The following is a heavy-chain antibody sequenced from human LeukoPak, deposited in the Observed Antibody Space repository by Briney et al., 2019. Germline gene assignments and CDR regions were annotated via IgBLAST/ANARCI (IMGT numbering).Heavy chain of an antibody. J-gene: IGHJ4*02. CDR1: GDSIRSSGYY. D-gene: IGHD4/OR15-4a*01. CDR2: MFYGETT. CDR3: ARLERSRMDGAQY. V-gene: IGHV4-39*01. Sequence: RPSETLPLTCIVSGDSIRSSGYYWGWIRQPPGKGLEWIGSMFYGETTSYSPSLQSRVTISLDTSKNQFSLRLNSVTAADTAVYYCARLERSRMDGAQYWGQGTLVTVSS.